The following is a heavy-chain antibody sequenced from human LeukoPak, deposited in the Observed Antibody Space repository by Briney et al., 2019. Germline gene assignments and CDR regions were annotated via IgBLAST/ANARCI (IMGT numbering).Heavy chain of an antibody. V-gene: IGHV3-48*04. Sequence: GGSLRLSCAASGFTFSSYTMNWVRQAPGKGLEWVSYIRSSGSTTYYADSVKGRFTISRDNTKNSLYLQMNSLRAEDTAVYYCARVGSYWQFDFWGQGTLVTVSS. D-gene: IGHD3-10*01. CDR1: GFTFSSYT. CDR3: ARVGSYWQFDF. CDR2: IRSSGSTT. J-gene: IGHJ4*02.